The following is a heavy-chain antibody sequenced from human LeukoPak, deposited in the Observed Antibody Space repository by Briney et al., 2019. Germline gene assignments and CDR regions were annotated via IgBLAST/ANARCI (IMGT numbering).Heavy chain of an antibody. CDR2: INSDGTT. D-gene: IGHD2-2*01. CDR3: ARDPIIIVPAALDY. Sequence: SGGSLRLSCAASGFTFSSYWRNWFRQPPGKGLVWVSRINSDGTTSYADSVKGRFTISRDNVKNTLYLQMNSLRAEDTAVYYCARDPIIIVPAALDYWGQGTLVTVSS. J-gene: IGHJ4*02. CDR1: GFTFSSYW. V-gene: IGHV3-74*01.